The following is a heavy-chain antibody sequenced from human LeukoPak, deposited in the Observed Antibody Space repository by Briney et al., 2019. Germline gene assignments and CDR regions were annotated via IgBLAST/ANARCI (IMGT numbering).Heavy chain of an antibody. Sequence: SQTLSLTCTISGDSVSSNSAAWNWISQSPSRGLEWLGRTYYRSKWYNDYAVSVKSRITINPDTSKNQFSLQLNSFTPEDTAVYYCARVEGEQQWRVEFDPWGQGTLVTVSS. V-gene: IGHV6-1*01. CDR1: GDSVSSNSAA. CDR2: TYYRSKWYN. D-gene: IGHD6-19*01. CDR3: ARVEGEQQWRVEFDP. J-gene: IGHJ5*02.